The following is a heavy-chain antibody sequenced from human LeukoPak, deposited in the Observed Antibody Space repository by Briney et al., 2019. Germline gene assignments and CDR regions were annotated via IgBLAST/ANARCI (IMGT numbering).Heavy chain of an antibody. J-gene: IGHJ6*03. Sequence: GGSLRLSCAASGFTVSSNYMSWVRQAPGKGLEWVSVSYSGGSTYYADSVKGRFTISRDNSKNTLYLQMNSLRAEDTAVYYCARSDCSSTSCSSYYYYYMDVWGKGTTVTVSS. CDR3: ARSDCSSTSCSSYYYYYMDV. CDR2: SYSGGST. V-gene: IGHV3-53*01. D-gene: IGHD2-2*01. CDR1: GFTVSSNY.